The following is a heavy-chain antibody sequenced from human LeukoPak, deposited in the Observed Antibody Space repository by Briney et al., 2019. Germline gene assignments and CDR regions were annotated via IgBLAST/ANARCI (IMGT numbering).Heavy chain of an antibody. J-gene: IGHJ4*02. D-gene: IGHD6-19*01. CDR2: INHSGST. Sequence: PETLSLTCAVYGGSFSGYYWSWIRQPPGKGLEWMGEINHSGSTNYNPSLKSRVTISVDTSKNQFALKLSSVTAADTAVYYCAIAVAGYFDYWGQGTLVTVSS. CDR1: GGSFSGYY. V-gene: IGHV4-34*01. CDR3: AIAVAGYFDY.